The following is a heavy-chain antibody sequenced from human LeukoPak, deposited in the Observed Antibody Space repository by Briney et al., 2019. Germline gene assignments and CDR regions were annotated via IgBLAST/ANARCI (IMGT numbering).Heavy chain of an antibody. D-gene: IGHD3-9*01. CDR2: INGDGRNI. CDR3: TRDLMDYDVSTGLHHYYMDV. CDR1: GFTFSSYW. J-gene: IGHJ6*02. Sequence: GGSLRLSCVASGFTFSSYWMHWVRQDPRKGLVWVSRINGDGRNINYADSVRGRFTISRDNAKNALYLQMNTLRVEDTAMYYCTRDLMDYDVSTGLHHYYMDVWGQGTTVTVSS. V-gene: IGHV3-74*01.